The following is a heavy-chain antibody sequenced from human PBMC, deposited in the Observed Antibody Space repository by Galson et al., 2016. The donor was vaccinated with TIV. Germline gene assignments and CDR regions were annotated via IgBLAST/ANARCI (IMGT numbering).Heavy chain of an antibody. CDR3: ATVAWFPGLSLDT. J-gene: IGHJ6*02. CDR1: GNSLNELV. CDR2: FDPEVAKT. V-gene: IGHV1-24*01. D-gene: IGHD2/OR15-2a*01. Sequence: SVKVSCKVSGNSLNELVIHWVRQAPGKGLEWMGGFDPEVAKTVYAQKLQDRVTMAADTSTNTAYMELGSLGFEDTAVYYCATVAWFPGLSLDTWGQGTTVTVSS.